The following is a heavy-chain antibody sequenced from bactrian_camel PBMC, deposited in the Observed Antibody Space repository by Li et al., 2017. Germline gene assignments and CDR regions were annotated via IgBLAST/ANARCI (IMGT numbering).Heavy chain of an antibody. CDR2: IHADGRT. Sequence: HVQLVESGGGSVQAGGSLRLSCGYTIRTFCLGWFRQTTGKEREGVAAIHADGRTGYGDSAKDRFSIAKDNAKITLYLMMDSLKLEDTAMYYCAADNSRHCYSGSWCHGGPCSTAYWGQGTQVTVS. CDR1: IRTFCL. J-gene: IGHJ4*01. CDR3: AADNSRHCYSGSWCHGGPCSTAY. D-gene: IGHD7*01. V-gene: IGHV3S53*01.